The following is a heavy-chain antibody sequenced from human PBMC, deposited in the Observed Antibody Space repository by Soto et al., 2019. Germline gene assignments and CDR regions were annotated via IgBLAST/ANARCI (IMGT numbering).Heavy chain of an antibody. D-gene: IGHD3-3*01. CDR3: TRDTYDFWSGYLSYYYYMDV. Sequence: GGSLRLSCAASGFTFSNAWMSWVRQAPGKGLEWVGRIRSKAYGGTTEYAASVKGRFTISRDDSKSIAYLQMNSLKTEDTAVYYCTRDTYDFWSGYLSYYYYMDVWGKGTTVTVSS. V-gene: IGHV3-15*01. CDR1: GFTFSNAW. CDR2: IRSKAYGGTT. J-gene: IGHJ6*03.